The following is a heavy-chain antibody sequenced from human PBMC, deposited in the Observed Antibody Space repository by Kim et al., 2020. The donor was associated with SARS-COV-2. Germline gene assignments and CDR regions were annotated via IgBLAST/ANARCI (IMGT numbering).Heavy chain of an antibody. D-gene: IGHD3-22*01. CDR2: INPNSGGT. V-gene: IGHV1-2*06. J-gene: IGHJ5*02. CDR3: ARGTYYYDSSGYYVVDNWFDP. CDR1: GYTFTGYY. Sequence: ASVKVSCKASGYTFTGYYMHWVRQAPGQGLEWMGRINPNSGGTNYAQKFQGRVTMTRDTSISTAYIELSRLRSDDTAVYYCARGTYYYDSSGYYVVDNWFDPWGQGTLVTVSS.